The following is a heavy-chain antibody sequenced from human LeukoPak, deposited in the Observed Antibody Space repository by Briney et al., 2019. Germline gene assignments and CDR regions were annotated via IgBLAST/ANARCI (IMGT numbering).Heavy chain of an antibody. V-gene: IGHV3-21*01. CDR3: ARFMRARYGGNSEANIDY. CDR2: ICTSSNYI. CDR1: GFTFSSYA. D-gene: IGHD2-21*02. J-gene: IGHJ4*02. Sequence: GGSLRLSCAASGFTFSSYAMNWGRQAPGKGVGWVSYICTSSNYIYYADSVEGRFTISRDNAKNSLYLQMNSLRAEDTAVYYCARFMRARYGGNSEANIDYWGQGTLVTVSS.